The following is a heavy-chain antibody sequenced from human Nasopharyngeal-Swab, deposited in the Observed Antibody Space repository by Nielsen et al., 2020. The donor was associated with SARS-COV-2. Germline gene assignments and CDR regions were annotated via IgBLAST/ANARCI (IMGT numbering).Heavy chain of an antibody. CDR3: ARDGGYCSGGSCLDAFDI. CDR2: IYSGGST. CDR1: GFTVSSNY. D-gene: IGHD2-15*01. J-gene: IGHJ3*02. Sequence: GGSLRLSCAASGFTVSSNYMSWVRQAPGKGLEWVSVIYSGGSTYYADSVKGRFTISRHNSKNTLYLQMNSLRAEDTAVYYCARDGGYCSGGSCLDAFDIWGQGTMVTVSS. V-gene: IGHV3-53*04.